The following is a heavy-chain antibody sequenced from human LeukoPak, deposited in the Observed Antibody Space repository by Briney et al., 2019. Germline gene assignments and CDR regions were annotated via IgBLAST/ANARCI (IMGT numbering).Heavy chain of an antibody. CDR2: ISSSSSTI. CDR3: ATQHSSAGGDY. Sequence: GGSLRLSCAASGFTFSSYSMNWVRQAPGKGLEWVSYISSSSSTIYYADSVKGRFTISRDNAKNSLYLQMNSLRAEDTAVYYCATQHSSAGGDYWGQGTLVTVSS. J-gene: IGHJ4*02. CDR1: GFTFSSYS. D-gene: IGHD2-21*01. V-gene: IGHV3-48*04.